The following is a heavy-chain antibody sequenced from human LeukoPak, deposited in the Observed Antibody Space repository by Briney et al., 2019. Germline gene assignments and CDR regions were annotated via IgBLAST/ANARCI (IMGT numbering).Heavy chain of an antibody. CDR1: GGSISSYY. CDR3: AGSGYGFFDY. V-gene: IGHV4-59*01. Sequence: SETLSLTCTVSGGSISSYYWSWIRQPPGKGLEWIGYIYYSGSTNYNPSLKSRVTISVDTSKNQFSLKLSSVTAADTAVYYCAGSGYGFFDYWGQGTLVTVSS. J-gene: IGHJ4*02. D-gene: IGHD5-12*01. CDR2: IYYSGST.